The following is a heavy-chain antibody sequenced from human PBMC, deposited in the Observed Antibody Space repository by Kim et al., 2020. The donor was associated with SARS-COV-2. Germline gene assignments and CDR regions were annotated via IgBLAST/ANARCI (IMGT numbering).Heavy chain of an antibody. J-gene: IGHJ6*02. V-gene: IGHV3-21*01. Sequence: GGSLRLSCAASGFTFSSYSMNWVRQAPGKGLEWVSSISSSSSYIYYADSVKGRFTISRDNAKNSLYLQMNSLRAEDTAVYYCARGGRGIAAAGRRYYYYGMDVWGQGTTVTVSS. D-gene: IGHD6-13*01. CDR2: ISSSSSYI. CDR3: ARGGRGIAAAGRRYYYYGMDV. CDR1: GFTFSSYS.